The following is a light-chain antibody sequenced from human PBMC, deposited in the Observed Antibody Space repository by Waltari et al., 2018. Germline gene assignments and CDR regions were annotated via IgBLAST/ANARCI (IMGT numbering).Light chain of an antibody. CDR2: TAS. Sequence: DIQMTQSPSSVSASVGDRVPITCRASQDLNSWLAWYQQKPGQAPKPLIYTASTLHIGVPPRFSGSGSGTHFTLTISSLQPEDFATYYCQQANSFPLTFAGGTKVDI. CDR3: QQANSFPLT. V-gene: IGKV1D-12*01. CDR1: QDLNSW. J-gene: IGKJ4*01.